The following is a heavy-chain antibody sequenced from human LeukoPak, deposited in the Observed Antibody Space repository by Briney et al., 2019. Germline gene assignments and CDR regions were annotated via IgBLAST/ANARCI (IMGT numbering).Heavy chain of an antibody. CDR1: GFTFRSYA. D-gene: IGHD5-18*01. J-gene: IGHJ5*02. CDR2: ISGSGGST. Sequence: PGGSLRLSCAASGFTFRSYAMSWVRQAPGKGLEWVSSISGSGGSTYYADSVKGRFTISRDNSKNTLYVQMNSLRAEDTAVYYCAKDHGDSHGYNWFDPWGQGTLVTVSS. V-gene: IGHV3-23*01. CDR3: AKDHGDSHGYNWFDP.